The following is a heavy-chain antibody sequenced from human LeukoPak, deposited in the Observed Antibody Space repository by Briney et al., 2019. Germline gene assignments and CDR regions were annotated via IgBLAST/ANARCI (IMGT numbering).Heavy chain of an antibody. J-gene: IGHJ5*02. CDR2: IYYSGST. D-gene: IGHD1-26*01. V-gene: IGHV4-59*01. CDR3: ARASGSYADAFDP. CDR1: GGSISSYY. Sequence: SETLSLTCTVSGGSISSYYWSWIRQPPGKGLEWIGYIYYSGSTNYNPSLKSRVTISVDTSKNQFPLKLSSVTAADTAVYYCARASGSYADAFDPWGQGTLVTVSS.